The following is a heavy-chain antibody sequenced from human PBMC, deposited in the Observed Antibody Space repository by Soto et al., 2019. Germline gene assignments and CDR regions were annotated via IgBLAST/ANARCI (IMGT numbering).Heavy chain of an antibody. CDR1: GFKFSNYA. V-gene: IGHV3-23*01. Sequence: PGASLRLSCAASGFKFSNYAMSWVRQAPGEGLEWVSLISATGGGSYYADSVKGRFTISRDNTHNTLYLQVHSLTAEGTAVYYCAKDRRAGGNSAFYFDFWGQGAQVTVSS. J-gene: IGHJ5*01. D-gene: IGHD3-16*01. CDR2: ISATGGGS. CDR3: AKDRRAGGNSAFYFDF.